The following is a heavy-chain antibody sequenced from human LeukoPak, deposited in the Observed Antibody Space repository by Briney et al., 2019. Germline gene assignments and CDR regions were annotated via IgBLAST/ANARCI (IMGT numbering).Heavy chain of an antibody. V-gene: IGHV4-61*02. J-gene: IGHJ4*02. Sequence: PSETLSLTCTVSGGSFSSSDYYWCWIRQSAEKGLEWIGRLNPSGSTYYDPSLNSRLTLSLDPSESQFSLRLSSVTAADTALYYCARGRPYGDYFDYWGKGTLVTVSS. CDR1: GGSFSSSDYY. CDR3: ARGRPYGDYFDY. CDR2: LNPSGST. D-gene: IGHD4-17*01.